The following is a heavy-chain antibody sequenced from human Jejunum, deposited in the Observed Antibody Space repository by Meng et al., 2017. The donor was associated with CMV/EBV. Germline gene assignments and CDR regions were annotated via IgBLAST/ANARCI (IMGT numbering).Heavy chain of an antibody. CDR3: TRDRGVAVPMDV. CDR2: IKPDGTEE. D-gene: IGHD6-19*01. V-gene: IGHV3-7*01. Sequence: AVSGFTVNTNYVSWVRQAPGKGLEWVASIKPDGTEEFYVDSVKGRFTISRDAAENSLYLQMTSLRAEDTAVYYCTRDRGVAVPMDVWGQGTTVTVSS. CDR1: GFTVNTNY. J-gene: IGHJ6*02.